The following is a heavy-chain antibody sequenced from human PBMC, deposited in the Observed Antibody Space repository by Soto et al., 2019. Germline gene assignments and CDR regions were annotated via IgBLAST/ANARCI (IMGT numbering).Heavy chain of an antibody. J-gene: IGHJ4*01. CDR1: GFTFTTPW. CDR2: IRSYRDGGTT. D-gene: IGHD1-1*01. CDR3: TTDSYYTGIVVRFDF. Sequence: GSLRLSCAASGFTFTTPWINWVRQPPGKGLEWVGRIRSYRDGGTTDFAASVKGRFAISRDDSAHTVYLQMNSLRTEDTAVYYCTTDSYYTGIVVRFDFWGLGTLVTVSP. V-gene: IGHV3-15*07.